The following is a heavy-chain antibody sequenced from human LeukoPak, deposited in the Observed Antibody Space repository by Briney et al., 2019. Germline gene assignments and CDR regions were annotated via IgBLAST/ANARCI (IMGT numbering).Heavy chain of an antibody. CDR2: INHSGST. D-gene: IGHD3-22*01. CDR3: ARRTYYYDSSAYQNWFDS. CDR1: GGSFSGYY. V-gene: IGHV4-34*01. J-gene: IGHJ5*01. Sequence: SETLSLTCAVYGGSFSGYYWSYIRQPPGKGLEWIGEINHSGSTNYNPSLKSRVTISVDTSKNQFSLTLTSVTAADTAVYYCARRTYYYDSSAYQNWFDSWGQGTLVTVSS.